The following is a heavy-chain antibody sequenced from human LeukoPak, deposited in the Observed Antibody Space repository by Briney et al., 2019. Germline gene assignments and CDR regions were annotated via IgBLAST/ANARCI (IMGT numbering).Heavy chain of an antibody. CDR1: GGSISSYY. CDR3: ARGPDTRALDILTDYYKTCLDP. J-gene: IGHJ5*01. Sequence: PSETLSLTCTVSGGSISSYYWSWIRQPAGKGLEWIGRIYTSGSTNYNPSLKSRVTMSVDTSKNQFSLKLSSVTAADTAVYYCARGPDTRALDILTDYYKTCLDPWGQGTLVTVSS. V-gene: IGHV4-4*07. D-gene: IGHD3-9*01. CDR2: IYTSGST.